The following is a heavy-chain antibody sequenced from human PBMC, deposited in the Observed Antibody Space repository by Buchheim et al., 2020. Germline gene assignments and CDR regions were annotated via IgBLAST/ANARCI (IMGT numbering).Heavy chain of an antibody. CDR2: IYHSGST. Sequence: QVQLQESGPGLVKPSGTLSLTCAVSGGSISSSNWWSWVRQPPGKGLEWIGEIYHSGSTNYNPSLTSRVTISVEQSKNQFSMKLSSVTAADTAVYYCARGAGKIYRGYVPYVDYWGQGTL. J-gene: IGHJ4*02. CDR1: GGSISSSNW. D-gene: IGHD5-12*01. CDR3: ARGAGKIYRGYVPYVDY. V-gene: IGHV4-4*02.